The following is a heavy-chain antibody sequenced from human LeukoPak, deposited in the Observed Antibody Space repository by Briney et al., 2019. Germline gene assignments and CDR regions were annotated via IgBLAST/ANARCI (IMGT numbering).Heavy chain of an antibody. CDR2: ISAYNGNT. J-gene: IGHJ5*02. Sequence: GASVKVSCKASGYTFTSYGISWVRQAPGQGLEWMGWISAYNGNTNYAQKLQGRVTMTTDTSTSTAYMELRSLRSDDTAVYYCARGERNYDILSGNWFDPWGQGTLVTVSS. D-gene: IGHD3-9*01. CDR3: ARGERNYDILSGNWFDP. V-gene: IGHV1-18*01. CDR1: GYTFTSYG.